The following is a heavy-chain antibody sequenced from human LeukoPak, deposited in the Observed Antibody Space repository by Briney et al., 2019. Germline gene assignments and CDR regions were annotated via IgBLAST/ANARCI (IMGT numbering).Heavy chain of an antibody. CDR3: ARGRFYYDSPE. CDR2: IKNDGSEK. Sequence: GGALRLSCTASGFTFAIYWMTWVRQAPGKGLEWVANIKNDGSEKYYVDSVKHRFTISRDNAKNSLYLQMSSLRAEDTAVYYCARGRFYYDSPEWGQGTLVTVSS. CDR1: GFTFAIYW. J-gene: IGHJ4*02. V-gene: IGHV3-7*01. D-gene: IGHD3-22*01.